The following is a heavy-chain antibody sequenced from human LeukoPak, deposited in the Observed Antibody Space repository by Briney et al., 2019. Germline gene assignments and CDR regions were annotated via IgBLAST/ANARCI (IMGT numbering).Heavy chain of an antibody. Sequence: PGGSLRLSCAASGFTFSSYEMNWVRRAPGKGLEWVANIKQDGSEKYYVDSVKGRFTISRDNAKNSLYLQMNSLRAEDTAVYYCARSGRLGELSLYVDAFDIWGQGTMVTVSS. CDR3: ARSGRLGELSLYVDAFDI. J-gene: IGHJ3*02. CDR1: GFTFSSYE. V-gene: IGHV3-7*01. D-gene: IGHD3-16*02. CDR2: IKQDGSEK.